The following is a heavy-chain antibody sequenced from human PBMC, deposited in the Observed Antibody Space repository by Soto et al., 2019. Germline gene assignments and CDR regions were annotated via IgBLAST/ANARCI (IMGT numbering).Heavy chain of an antibody. D-gene: IGHD3-10*01. CDR3: ARGALLWFGEPTPHYGMDV. V-gene: IGHV1-3*01. CDR1: GYTFTSYA. CDR2: INAGNGNT. Sequence: XSVKVSCKASGYTFTSYAIHWVRQAPGQSIEWMGWINAGNGNTKYSQKFQGRVTITRDTSASTAYMELSSLRSEDTAVYYCARGALLWFGEPTPHYGMDVWGQGTTVTVSS. J-gene: IGHJ6*02.